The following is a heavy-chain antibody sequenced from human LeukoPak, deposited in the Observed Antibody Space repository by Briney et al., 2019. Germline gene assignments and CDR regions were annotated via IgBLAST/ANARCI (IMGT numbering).Heavy chain of an antibody. CDR3: ARNRDDPDP. D-gene: IGHD1-14*01. CDR2: ITSNSNYI. Sequence: PGGSLRLSCAASGFTFSTYTMNWVRQAPGKGLEWISCITSNSNYIYYADSVKGRFTISRDNAKNSLYLQMNSLRAEDTAVYYCARNRDDPDPWGQGTLVTVSS. CDR1: GFTFSTYT. V-gene: IGHV3-21*01. J-gene: IGHJ5*02.